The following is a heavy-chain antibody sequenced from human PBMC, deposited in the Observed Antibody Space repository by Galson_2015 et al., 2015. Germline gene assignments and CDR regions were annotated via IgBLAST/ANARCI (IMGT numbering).Heavy chain of an antibody. CDR2: IKHDGREK. CDR1: GFSFSNYW. V-gene: IGHV3-7*01. Sequence: SLRLSCAASGFSFSNYWLNWVRQAPGKGLEWVATIKHDGREKYYVASVKGRFTISRDNAANLMYLQMNGLRAGDSAVYYCVAGIGWLPDYWGQGTRVTVSS. J-gene: IGHJ4*02. CDR3: VAGIGWLPDY. D-gene: IGHD6-19*01.